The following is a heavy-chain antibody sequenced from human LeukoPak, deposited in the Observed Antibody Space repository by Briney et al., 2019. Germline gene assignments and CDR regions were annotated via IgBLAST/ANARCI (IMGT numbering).Heavy chain of an antibody. CDR3: ARGSIWFDP. CDR1: DGSISSGSYY. CDR2: IYTSGST. D-gene: IGHD3-3*02. V-gene: IGHV4-61*02. J-gene: IGHJ5*02. Sequence: SETPSLTCTVSDGSISSGSYYWSWIRQPAGKGLEWIGRIYTSGSTNYNPSLKSRVTISVDTSKNQFSLRLSSVTAADTAVYYCARGSIWFDPWGQGTLVTVSS.